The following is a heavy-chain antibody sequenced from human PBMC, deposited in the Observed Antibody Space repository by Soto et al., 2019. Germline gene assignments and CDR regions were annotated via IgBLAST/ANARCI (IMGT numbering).Heavy chain of an antibody. J-gene: IGHJ6*02. CDR2: ICYSGST. CDR3: ARDHQGDYGDYGYYYGMDV. V-gene: IGHV4-31*03. CDR1: GGSISSGGYY. Sequence: SETLSLTCTVSGGSISSGGYYWSWIRQHPGKGLEWIGYICYSGSTYYNPSLKSRVTISVDTSKNQFSLKLSSVTAADTAVYYCARDHQGDYGDYGYYYGMDVWGQGTTVTVSS. D-gene: IGHD4-17*01.